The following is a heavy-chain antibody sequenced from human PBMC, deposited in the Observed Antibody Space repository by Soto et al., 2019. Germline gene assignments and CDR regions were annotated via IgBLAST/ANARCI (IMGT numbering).Heavy chain of an antibody. CDR1: GGTFSSYA. CDR3: ARTAPKVPAAIS. D-gene: IGHD2-2*01. J-gene: IGHJ4*02. Sequence: ASVKVSCKASGGTFSSYAISWVRQAPGQGLEWMGGIIPIFGTANYAQKFQGRVTITADESTSTAYMELSSLRSEDTAVYYCARTAPKVPAAISWGQGTLVTVSS. CDR2: IIPIFGTA. V-gene: IGHV1-69*13.